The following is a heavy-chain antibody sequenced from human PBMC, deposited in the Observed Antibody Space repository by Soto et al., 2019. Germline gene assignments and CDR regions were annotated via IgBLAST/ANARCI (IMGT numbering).Heavy chain of an antibody. Sequence: SETLSLTCPVSGGSISSYYLSWIRQPPGKGLEWIGYIYYSGSTNYNPSLKSRVTISVDTSKNQFSLKLSSVTAADTAVYYCARAPGYCSGGSCFYYMDVWGKGTTVTVSS. D-gene: IGHD2-15*01. CDR2: IYYSGST. CDR3: ARAPGYCSGGSCFYYMDV. CDR1: GGSISSYY. V-gene: IGHV4-59*01. J-gene: IGHJ6*03.